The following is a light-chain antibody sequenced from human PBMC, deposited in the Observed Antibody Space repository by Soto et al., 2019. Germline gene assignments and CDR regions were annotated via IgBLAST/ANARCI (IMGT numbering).Light chain of an antibody. CDR2: GNS. J-gene: IGLJ1*01. Sequence: VLTQPPSVSGAPGQRVTISCTGSSSNIGAGYDVNWYQQVPGAAPKLLIYGNSNRPSGVPDRISGSKSGTSASLAITGLRAEDEADYYCQSYDSSVTGYVFGTGTKVTVL. CDR3: QSYDSSVTGYV. CDR1: SSNIGAGYD. V-gene: IGLV1-40*01.